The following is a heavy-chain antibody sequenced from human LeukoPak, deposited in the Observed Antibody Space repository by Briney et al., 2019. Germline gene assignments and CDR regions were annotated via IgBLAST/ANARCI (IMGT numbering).Heavy chain of an antibody. CDR3: ATRRVYVWGSYRVDDYYFDY. V-gene: IGHV3-7*01. Sequence: GGSLRLSCTASGFSFSSYWMSWVRQAPGKGLEWVANIKQDGSEKYYVDSVKGRFTISRDNAKNSLYLQMNSLRAEDTAVYYCATRRVYVWGSYRVDDYYFDYWGQGTLVTVSS. CDR2: IKQDGSEK. CDR1: GFSFSSYW. J-gene: IGHJ4*02. D-gene: IGHD3-16*02.